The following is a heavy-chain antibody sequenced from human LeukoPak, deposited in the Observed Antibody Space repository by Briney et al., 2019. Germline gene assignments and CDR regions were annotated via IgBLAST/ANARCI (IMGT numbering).Heavy chain of an antibody. CDR2: ISGSGGST. D-gene: IGHD3-10*01. CDR1: GGSISSYY. V-gene: IGHV3-23*01. CDR3: AKDQDPHSYGSGSYAPFDY. J-gene: IGHJ4*02. Sequence: PSETLSLTCTVSGGSISSYYWSWIRQAPGKGLEWVSHISGSGGSTKYSGSVKGRFTISRDNSKNTLYLQINSLRADDTAVYYCAKDQDPHSYGSGSYAPFDYWGQGTLVTVSS.